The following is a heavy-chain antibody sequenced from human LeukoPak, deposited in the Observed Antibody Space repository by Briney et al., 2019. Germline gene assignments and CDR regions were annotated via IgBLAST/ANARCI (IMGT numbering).Heavy chain of an antibody. Sequence: GGSLRLSCAASGFTFSSYAMHWVRQAPGKGLEWVAVISYGGSNKYYADSVKGRFTISRDNSKNTLYLQMNSLRAEDTAVYYCARAQYFDWLNYYYGMDVWGQGTTVTVSS. CDR1: GFTFSSYA. CDR3: ARAQYFDWLNYYYGMDV. V-gene: IGHV3-30*04. J-gene: IGHJ6*02. D-gene: IGHD3-9*01. CDR2: ISYGGSNK.